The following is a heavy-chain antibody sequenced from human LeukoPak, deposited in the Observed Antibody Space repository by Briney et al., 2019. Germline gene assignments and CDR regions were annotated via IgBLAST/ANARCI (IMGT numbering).Heavy chain of an antibody. J-gene: IGHJ3*02. Sequence: GESLKISCKGSGYSFTSYWIGWVRQMPGKGLEWMGIIYPGDSDTRYSPSFQGQVTISADKSISTAYLQWSSLKASDTAMYYCPRHNSADGYNSGDAFDIWGQGTMVTVSS. CDR3: PRHNSADGYNSGDAFDI. V-gene: IGHV5-51*01. CDR1: GYSFTSYW. CDR2: IYPGDSDT. D-gene: IGHD5-24*01.